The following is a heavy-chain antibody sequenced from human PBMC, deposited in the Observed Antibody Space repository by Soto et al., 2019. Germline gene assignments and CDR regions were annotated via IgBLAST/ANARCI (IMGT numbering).Heavy chain of an antibody. CDR1: GFTFSSYG. J-gene: IGHJ4*02. Sequence: QVQLVESGGGVVQPGRSLRLSCAASGFTFSSYGMHWVRQAPGKGLEWVAVISYDGSNKYYADSVKGRFTISRDNSKNTLYLQMNSLRAEDTAVHYCAKDLITAYYDFWSGYGGVDYWGQGTLVTVSS. CDR3: AKDLITAYYDFWSGYGGVDY. CDR2: ISYDGSNK. V-gene: IGHV3-30*18. D-gene: IGHD3-3*01.